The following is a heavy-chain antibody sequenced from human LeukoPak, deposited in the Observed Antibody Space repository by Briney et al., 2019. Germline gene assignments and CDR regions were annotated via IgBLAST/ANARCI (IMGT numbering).Heavy chain of an antibody. CDR3: ARDRFFGLGRITAIDY. CDR1: GFTVSSNY. CDR2: IYSGGST. D-gene: IGHD3-3*01. Sequence: GGSLRLSCAASGFTVSSNYMSWVRQAPGKGLEWVSVIYSGGSTYYADSVKGRFTISRDNSKNTLYPQMNSLRAEDTAVYYCARDRFFGLGRITAIDYWGQGTLVTVSS. J-gene: IGHJ4*02. V-gene: IGHV3-66*01.